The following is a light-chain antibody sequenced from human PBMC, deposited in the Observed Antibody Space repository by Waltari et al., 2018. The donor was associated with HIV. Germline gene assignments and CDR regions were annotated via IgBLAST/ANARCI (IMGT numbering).Light chain of an antibody. V-gene: IGKV1-33*01. Sequence: DIQMTQSPSSLSASVGDRVTITCQASHYIDNYLSWYQQKPGKAPKLLIYDASNFETGGSSRFSGSGYGTEFSFTISGLQPEDIATYYCQQYENLPYSFGQGTKLEI. J-gene: IGKJ2*03. CDR2: DAS. CDR1: HYIDNY. CDR3: QQYENLPYS.